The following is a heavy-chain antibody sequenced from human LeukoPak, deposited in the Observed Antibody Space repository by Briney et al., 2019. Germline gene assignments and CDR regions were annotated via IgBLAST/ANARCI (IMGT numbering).Heavy chain of an antibody. J-gene: IGHJ5*02. V-gene: IGHV4-39*07. CDR2: IYDGGSA. CDR1: GASISSNNYY. Sequence: SETLSLTCTVSGASISSNNYYWVWIRQPPGKGLEWIASIYDGGSAYYNPSLNSRVTISVDTSENQFSLKLSSVTAADTAVYYCARDGVPYDSKENWFDPWGQGTLVTVSS. D-gene: IGHD3-22*01. CDR3: ARDGVPYDSKENWFDP.